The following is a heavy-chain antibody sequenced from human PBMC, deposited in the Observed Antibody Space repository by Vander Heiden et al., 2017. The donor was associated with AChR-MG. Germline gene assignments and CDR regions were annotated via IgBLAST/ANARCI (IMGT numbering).Heavy chain of an antibody. V-gene: IGHV3-30*18. D-gene: IGHD7-27*01. CDR2: ISYDSIHK. Sequence: QVQLVESGGGVVQPGRSPRLSCAAPEFTSGGDGMHWVRQAPGKGLEWVAVISYDSIHKYYGDSVKGRFTISRDNSKNTLYLQMNSLRPEDTAVYYCAKESNWGSGGAFDVWGQGTMVIVSS. CDR1: EFTSGGDG. CDR3: AKESNWGSGGAFDV. J-gene: IGHJ3*01.